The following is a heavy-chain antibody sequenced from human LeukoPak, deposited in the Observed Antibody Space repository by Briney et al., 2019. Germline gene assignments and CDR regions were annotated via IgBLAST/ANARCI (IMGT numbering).Heavy chain of an antibody. D-gene: IGHD2-21*02. Sequence: GASVKVSCKASGYTFTSYYMHWVRQAPGQALEWMGIINRSGGSTSDAQKFRGRVTMTRDTSTSTVYLELSSLRSEDTAVYYCARGGDCGGDWSYAFDIWGEGKMVTVPS. CDR2: INRSGGST. J-gene: IGHJ3*02. CDR3: ARGGDCGGDWSYAFDI. V-gene: IGHV1-46*01. CDR1: GYTFTSYY.